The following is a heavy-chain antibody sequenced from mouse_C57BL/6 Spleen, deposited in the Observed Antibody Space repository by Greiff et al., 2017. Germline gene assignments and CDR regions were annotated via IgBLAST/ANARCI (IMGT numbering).Heavy chain of an antibody. CDR3: ARDYGSSYSYWYFDV. J-gene: IGHJ1*03. CDR1: GYAFSSSW. Sequence: QVQLQQSGPELVKPGASVKISCKASGYAFSSSWMNWVKQRPGKGLEWIGRIYPGDGDTNYNGKFKGKATLTADKSSSTAYMQLSSLTSEDSAVYFWARDYGSSYSYWYFDVWGTGTTVTVSS. V-gene: IGHV1-82*01. CDR2: IYPGDGDT. D-gene: IGHD1-1*01.